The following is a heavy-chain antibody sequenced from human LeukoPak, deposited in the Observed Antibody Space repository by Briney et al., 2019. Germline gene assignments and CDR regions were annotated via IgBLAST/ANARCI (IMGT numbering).Heavy chain of an antibody. Sequence: SETLSLTCTVSGGSISSYYWSWIRQPPGKGLEWIGYIYYSGSTNYNPSLKSRVTISVDTSKNQFSLKLSSVTAADTAVYYYARHDYGDSTFDYWGPGTLVTVSS. V-gene: IGHV4-59*08. CDR3: ARHDYGDSTFDY. CDR1: GGSISSYY. J-gene: IGHJ4*02. CDR2: IYYSGST. D-gene: IGHD4-17*01.